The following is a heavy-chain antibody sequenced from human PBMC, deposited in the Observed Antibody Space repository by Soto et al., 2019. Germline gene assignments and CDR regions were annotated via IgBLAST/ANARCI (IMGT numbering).Heavy chain of an antibody. Sequence: GGTLSLSCAASGFTFSDYYMSWIRQAPGKGLEWVSYISSSSSYTNYADSVKGRFTISRDNAKNSLYLQMNSLRGEDTAVYYCARPSLEDDYGDFDYWGQGTLVTVSS. J-gene: IGHJ4*02. CDR1: GFTFSDYY. CDR3: ARPSLEDDYGDFDY. D-gene: IGHD4-17*01. V-gene: IGHV3-11*06. CDR2: ISSSSSYT.